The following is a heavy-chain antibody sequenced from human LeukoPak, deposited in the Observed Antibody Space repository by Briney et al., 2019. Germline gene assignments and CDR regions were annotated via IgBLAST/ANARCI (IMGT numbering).Heavy chain of an antibody. D-gene: IGHD2-2*01. CDR3: ARHYCSSASCYVDY. Sequence: PSETLSLTCTVSGGSISSSTYYWGWIRQPPGKGLEWIDMMYYGGSTYYNPSLKSRVTISVDTSKNQFSLKLSSVTAADTAVYYCARHYCSSASCYVDYWGQGTLVTVSS. V-gene: IGHV4-39*01. J-gene: IGHJ4*02. CDR1: GGSISSSTYY. CDR2: MYYGGST.